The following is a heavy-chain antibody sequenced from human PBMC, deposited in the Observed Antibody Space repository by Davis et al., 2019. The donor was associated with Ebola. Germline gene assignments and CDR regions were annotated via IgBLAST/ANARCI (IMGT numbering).Heavy chain of an antibody. CDR3: ARDIESRYDFWSGPSGMDV. CDR1: GYTFTSYA. Sequence: ASVKVSCKASGYTFTSYAMHWVRQAPGQRLEWMGWINAGNGNTKYSQKFQGRVTITRDTSASTAYMELSSLRSEDTAVYYCARDIESRYDFWSGPSGMDVWGQGTTVTVSS. D-gene: IGHD3-3*01. CDR2: INAGNGNT. V-gene: IGHV1-3*01. J-gene: IGHJ6*02.